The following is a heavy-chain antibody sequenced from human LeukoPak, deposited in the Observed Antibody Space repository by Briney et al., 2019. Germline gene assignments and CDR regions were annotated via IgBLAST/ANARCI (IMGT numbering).Heavy chain of an antibody. CDR3: AKEGTSSTWTFDY. J-gene: IGHJ4*02. Sequence: GGSLRLPCSVSGFTFSSYAMHWVRQAPGRGLEYVSAISSNGGSTYYPDSLKGRFTISRDNSKNTLYLQMSSLRAEDTALYYCAKEGTSSTWTFDYWGQGTQVTVSS. CDR1: GFTFSSYA. CDR2: ISSNGGST. V-gene: IGHV3-64D*09. D-gene: IGHD6-13*01.